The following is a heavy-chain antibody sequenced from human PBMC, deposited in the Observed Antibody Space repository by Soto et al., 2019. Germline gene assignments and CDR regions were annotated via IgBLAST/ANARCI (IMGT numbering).Heavy chain of an antibody. Sequence: SETLSLTCTVSGGSLRGYSWSWIRQSPGKGLEWIGYVYSGGGTNYSPSFMGRVTISVDTTDNRFSLKLNSVTAADTAVYYCAREKTPMSPHYFYYAFDIWGQGTMVTVSS. CDR1: GGSLRGYS. CDR2: VYSGGGT. V-gene: IGHV4-59*01. CDR3: AREKTPMSPHYFYYAFDI. J-gene: IGHJ3*02. D-gene: IGHD3-9*01.